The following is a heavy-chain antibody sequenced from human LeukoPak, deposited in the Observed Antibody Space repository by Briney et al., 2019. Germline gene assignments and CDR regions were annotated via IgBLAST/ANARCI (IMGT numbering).Heavy chain of an antibody. D-gene: IGHD4-11*01. V-gene: IGHV3-30*01. CDR1: GFTFSSYA. Sequence: GRSLRLSCAASGFTFSSYAIHWVRQAPGKGLEWVAVISYDGSNKYYADSVKGRFTISRDNSKNTLYLQMNSLRAEDTAVYYCARSPLTTHTEMDVWGKGTTVTVSS. CDR3: ARSPLTTHTEMDV. CDR2: ISYDGSNK. J-gene: IGHJ6*04.